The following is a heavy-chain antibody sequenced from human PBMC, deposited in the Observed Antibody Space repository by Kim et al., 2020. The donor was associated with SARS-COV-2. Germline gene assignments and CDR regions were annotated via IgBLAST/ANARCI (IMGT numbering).Heavy chain of an antibody. CDR3: ARFPLAVAGNDY. D-gene: IGHD6-19*01. J-gene: IGHJ4*02. Sequence: NYAQKLQGRVTMTTDTSTSTAYMELRSLRSDDMAVYYCARFPLAVAGNDYWGQGTLVTVSS. V-gene: IGHV1-18*03.